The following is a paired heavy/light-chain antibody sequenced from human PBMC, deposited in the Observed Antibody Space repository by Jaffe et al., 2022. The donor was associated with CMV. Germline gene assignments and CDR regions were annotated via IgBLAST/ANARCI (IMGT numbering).Light chain of an antibody. CDR1: SSDIAGYNY. CDR3: SSYTSSTALV. Sequence: QSALTQPASVSGSPGQSITISCTGTSSDIAGYNYVSWYQQHPGKAPKLIIYDVSSRPSGVSNRFSGSKSGNTASLTISGLQAEDESYYYCSSYTSSTALVFGGGTKVTVL. CDR2: DVS. V-gene: IGLV2-14*03. J-gene: IGLJ2*01.
Heavy chain of an antibody. CDR3: AKVFWGVLGPIDPFDY. J-gene: IGHJ4*02. D-gene: IGHD3-3*01. CDR2: VSGGGDYT. Sequence: EVQLLESGGGLVQPGGSLRLSCAASGFTFDTYGMSWVRQTPGKGLEWVSTVSGGGDYTYYADSVKGRFTISRDNSKNTLYLQMDSLRAEDTAVYYCAKVFWGVLGPIDPFDYWGPGNLVTVSS. CDR1: GFTFDTYG. V-gene: IGHV3-23*01.